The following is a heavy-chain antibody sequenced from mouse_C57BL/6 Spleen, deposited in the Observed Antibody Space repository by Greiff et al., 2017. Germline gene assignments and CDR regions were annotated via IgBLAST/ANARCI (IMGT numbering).Heavy chain of an antibody. V-gene: IGHV1-62-2*01. J-gene: IGHJ2*01. CDR1: GYTFTEYT. Sequence: VQLQQSGAELVKPGASVKLSCTSSGYTFTEYTIHWVKQRSGQGLEWIGWFYPGSGSIKYNEKFKDKATLTADKSSSTVYMELSRLTSEDSAVYYCARHEEDYYGSSLFDYWGQGTTLTVSS. CDR2: FYPGSGSI. D-gene: IGHD1-1*01. CDR3: ARHEEDYYGSSLFDY.